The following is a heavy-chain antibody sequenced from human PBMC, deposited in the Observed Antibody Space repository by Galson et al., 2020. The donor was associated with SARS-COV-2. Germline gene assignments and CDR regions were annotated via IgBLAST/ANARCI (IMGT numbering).Heavy chain of an antibody. J-gene: IGHJ3*02. CDR1: GFTFSSYG. CDR3: ARDRGIVIKYAFDI. Sequence: SLKISCAASGFTFSSYGMHWVRQAPGKGLEWVAVIWYDGSNKYYADSVKGRFTISRDNSKNTLYLQMNSLRAEDTAVYYCARDRGIVIKYAFDIWGQGTMVTVSS. D-gene: IGHD3-16*02. CDR2: IWYDGSNK. V-gene: IGHV3-33*01.